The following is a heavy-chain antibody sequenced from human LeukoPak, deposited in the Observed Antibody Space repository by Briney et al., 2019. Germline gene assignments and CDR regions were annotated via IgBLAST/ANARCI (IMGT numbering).Heavy chain of an antibody. D-gene: IGHD2-15*01. CDR1: GFTFSNYE. V-gene: IGHV3-48*03. Sequence: PGGSPRLSCAASGFTFSNYEMNWVRQAPVKGLEWLSYISDSGSTIYYADSVKGRFTISRDNAKNSLFLQMNSLRAEDTAVYYCARYCSGGSCYSAFDYWGQGTLVTVSP. CDR3: ARYCSGGSCYSAFDY. J-gene: IGHJ4*02. CDR2: ISDSGSTI.